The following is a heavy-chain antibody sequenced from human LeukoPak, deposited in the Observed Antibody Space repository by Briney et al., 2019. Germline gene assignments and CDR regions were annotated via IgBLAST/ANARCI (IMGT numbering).Heavy chain of an antibody. CDR1: GFTFSSYW. V-gene: IGHV3-7*01. CDR3: ARADSSIAARLSRSSIFNYYYYMDV. CDR2: IKQDGSEK. J-gene: IGHJ6*03. D-gene: IGHD6-6*01. Sequence: GGSLRLSCAASGFTFSSYWMSWLRQAPGKGLEWVANIKQDGSEKYYVDSVKGRFTISRDNAKNSLYLQMNSLRAEDTAVYYCARADSSIAARLSRSSIFNYYYYMDVWGKGTTVTVSS.